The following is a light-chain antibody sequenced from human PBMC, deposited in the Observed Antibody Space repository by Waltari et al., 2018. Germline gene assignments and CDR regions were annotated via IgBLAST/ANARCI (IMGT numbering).Light chain of an antibody. CDR1: SSDVGSYNL. CDR3: CSYAGTITPYV. Sequence: QSALTQPASVSGSPGQSVTISCTGTSSDVGSYNLVSWYQHHPGKAPKLMIDEANKRHSGVSNRSSGSKSGITASLTISGLQAEDEADYYCCSYAGTITPYVFGSGTKVTVL. J-gene: IGLJ1*01. CDR2: EAN. V-gene: IGLV2-23*01.